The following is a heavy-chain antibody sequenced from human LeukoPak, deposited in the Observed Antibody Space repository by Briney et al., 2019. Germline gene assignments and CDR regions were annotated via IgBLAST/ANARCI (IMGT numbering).Heavy chain of an antibody. D-gene: IGHD4-23*01. CDR2: INHSGST. V-gene: IGHV4-34*01. J-gene: IGHJ3*02. CDR3: ARTYGGPYAFDI. Sequence: SETLSLTCAVYGGSFSGYYWSWIRQPPGKGLEWIGEINHSGSTNYNPSLKSRVTISVDTSKNQFSLKLSSVTAADTAVYHCARTYGGPYAFDIWGQGTMVTVSS. CDR1: GGSFSGYY.